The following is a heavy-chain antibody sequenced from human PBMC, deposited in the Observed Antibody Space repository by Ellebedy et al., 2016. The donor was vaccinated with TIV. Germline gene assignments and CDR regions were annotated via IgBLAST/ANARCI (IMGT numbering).Heavy chain of an antibody. CDR2: IHHTGST. V-gene: IGHV4-39*01. Sequence: SETLSLXCNISGASISSTYYWGWIRQPPGMGLQWIGSIHHTGSTYYNPSLRSRLIISVDTSKNQFSLRLSSVTAADTTVYYCARHSVSVSTGGYFFDSWGQGALVTVSS. CDR3: ARHSVSVSTGGYFFDS. J-gene: IGHJ4*02. D-gene: IGHD5/OR15-5a*01. CDR1: GASISSTYY.